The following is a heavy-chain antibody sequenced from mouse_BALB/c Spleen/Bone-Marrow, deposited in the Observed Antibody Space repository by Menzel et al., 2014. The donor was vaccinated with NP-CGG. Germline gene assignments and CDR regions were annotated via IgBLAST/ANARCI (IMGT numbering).Heavy chain of an antibody. CDR3: TRYDLTTRAFAY. CDR2: IHLSDSES. J-gene: IGHJ3*01. D-gene: IGHD3-3*01. CDR1: GYSFTSYW. V-gene: IGHV1-61*01. Sequence: QVHVKQSGAELVRPGASVKLSCKASGYSFTSYWMNWVKWRPGQGLEWIGMIHLSDSESRLNQKFKDKATLTVDKSSSTAYMQLSSPTSEDSAVYYCTRYDLTTRAFAYWGQGTLVTVSA.